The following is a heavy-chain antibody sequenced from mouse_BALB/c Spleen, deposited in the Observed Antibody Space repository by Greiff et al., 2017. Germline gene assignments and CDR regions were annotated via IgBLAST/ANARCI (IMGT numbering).Heavy chain of an antibody. D-gene: IGHD2-5*01. V-gene: IGHV3-2*02. CDR3: ATSNPGFDV. CDR1: GYSITSYYA. Sequence: VQLKESGPGLVKPSQSLSLTCTVTGYSITSYYAWNWIRQFPGNKLEWMGYISYSGSTSYNPSLKSRISITRDTSKNQFFLQLNSVTTEDTATYYCATSNPGFDVWGAGTTVTVSS. CDR2: ISYSGST. J-gene: IGHJ1*01.